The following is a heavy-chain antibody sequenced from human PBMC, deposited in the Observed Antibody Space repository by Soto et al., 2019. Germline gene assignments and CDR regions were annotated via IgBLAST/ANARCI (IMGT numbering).Heavy chain of an antibody. CDR2: INSDGSTT. V-gene: IGHV3-74*01. Sequence: EVPLVESGGGLVQPGGSLRVSCAASGFTFSSYWMHWVRQAPGKGLVWVSRINSDGSTTIYADSVKGRFTISRDNAKNTVYLQMNNLRAEDTAVYYCARDPSSSTTSIPDYWGQGTLVSVSS. J-gene: IGHJ4*02. CDR1: GFTFSSYW. CDR3: ARDPSSSTTSIPDY. D-gene: IGHD2-2*01.